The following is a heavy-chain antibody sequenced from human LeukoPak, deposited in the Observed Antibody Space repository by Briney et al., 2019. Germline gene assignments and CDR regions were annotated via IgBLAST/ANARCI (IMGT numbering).Heavy chain of an antibody. CDR2: ISGSGSST. D-gene: IGHD4-17*01. V-gene: IGHV3-23*01. J-gene: IGHJ3*02. CDR1: GFTFSTYA. Sequence: GGSLRLSCAASGFTFSTYAMSWVRQAPGKGLEWVSVISGSGSSTYYADSVRGRFTISRDNAKNSLYLQMNSLRAEDTAVYYCAREDDYGDYEEAFDIWGQGTMVTVSS. CDR3: AREDDYGDYEEAFDI.